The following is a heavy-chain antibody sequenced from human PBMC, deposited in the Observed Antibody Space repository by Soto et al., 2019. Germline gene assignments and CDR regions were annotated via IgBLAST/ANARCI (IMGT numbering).Heavy chain of an antibody. CDR3: ASDFGFDI. J-gene: IGHJ3*02. V-gene: IGHV4-34*01. D-gene: IGHD3-3*01. Sequence: SCIRQPPGKGLEWIGEINHSGSTNYNPSLKSRVTISVDTSKNQFSLKLSSVTAADTAVYYSASDFGFDICGQGTMVTVSS. CDR2: INHSGST.